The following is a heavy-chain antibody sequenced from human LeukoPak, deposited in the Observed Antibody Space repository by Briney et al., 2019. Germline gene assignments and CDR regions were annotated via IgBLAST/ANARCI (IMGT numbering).Heavy chain of an antibody. V-gene: IGHV4-39*07. CDR1: GGSISSSSYY. CDR3: ARVNSRDAFDI. J-gene: IGHJ3*02. CDR2: IYYSGST. Sequence: SETLSLTRTVSGGSISSSSYYWGWIRQPPGKGLEWIGSIYYSGSTYYNPSLKSRVTISVDTSKNQFSLKLSSVTAADTAVYYCARVNSRDAFDIWGQGTMVTVSS. D-gene: IGHD6-13*01.